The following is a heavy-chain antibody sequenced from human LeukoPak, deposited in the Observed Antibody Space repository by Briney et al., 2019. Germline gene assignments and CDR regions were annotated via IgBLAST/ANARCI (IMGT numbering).Heavy chain of an antibody. Sequence: TSGGSQRLSCTASGNTYSIYSKHCVPHAPGKGREWVSSINSSNSNIYYADSVKGRFTISRDNAKNSLYLHMNSLRAEDTAVYSCARASPHSSGYYAYWGQGTLVTASS. CDR1: GNTYSIYS. D-gene: IGHD3-22*01. CDR3: ARASPHSSGYYAY. J-gene: IGHJ4*02. CDR2: INSSNSNI. V-gene: IGHV3-21*01.